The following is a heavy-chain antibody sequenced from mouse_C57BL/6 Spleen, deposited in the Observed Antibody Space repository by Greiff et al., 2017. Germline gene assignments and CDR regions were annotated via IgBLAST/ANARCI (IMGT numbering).Heavy chain of an antibody. V-gene: IGHV1-76*01. CDR3: ARSLITTVVEVPFDY. J-gene: IGHJ2*01. CDR1: GYTFTDYY. D-gene: IGHD1-1*01. CDR2: IYPGSGNT. Sequence: QVQLQQSGAELVRPGASVKLSCKASGYTFTDYYINWVKQRPGQGLEWIARIYPGSGNTYYNEKFKGKATLTAEKSSSTAYMQLSSLTSEDSAVYFCARSLITTVVEVPFDYWGQGTTLTVSS.